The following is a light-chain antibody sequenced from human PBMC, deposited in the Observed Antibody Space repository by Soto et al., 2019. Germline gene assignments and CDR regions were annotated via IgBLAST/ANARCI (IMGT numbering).Light chain of an antibody. CDR1: QSISSW. J-gene: IGKJ1*01. V-gene: IGKV1-5*03. Sequence: DIQMTQSPSTLSASVGDRVTITCRASQSISSWLARYQQKPGKAPKLLIYKASSLESGVPSRFSGSGSGTEFTITISSLQPEVFASYYCQQYNSYWTFGQGTKVEIK. CDR3: QQYNSYWT. CDR2: KAS.